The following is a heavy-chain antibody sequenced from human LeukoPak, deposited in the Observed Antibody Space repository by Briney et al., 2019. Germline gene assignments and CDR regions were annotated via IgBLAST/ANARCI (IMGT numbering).Heavy chain of an antibody. Sequence: GGSLRLSCAASGFTFSSYAMSWVRQAPGKGLEWVSGISGPGGSTYYADSVKGRFTISRDNSKNTLYLQMNRLRAEDTAIYYCTKDALISYRGAWSQSDYWGQGTLVTVSS. CDR2: ISGPGGST. CDR1: GFTFSSYA. V-gene: IGHV3-23*01. D-gene: IGHD2-2*01. J-gene: IGHJ4*02. CDR3: TKDALISYRGAWSQSDY.